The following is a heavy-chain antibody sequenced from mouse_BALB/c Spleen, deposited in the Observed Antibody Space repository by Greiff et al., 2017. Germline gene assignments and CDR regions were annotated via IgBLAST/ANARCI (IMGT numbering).Heavy chain of an antibody. V-gene: IGHV5-6-3*01. CDR1: GFTFSSYG. CDR2: INSNGGST. D-gene: IGHD1-1*01. Sequence: EVKLVESGGGLVQPGGSLKLSCAASGFTFSSYGMSWVRQTPDKRLELVATINSNGGSTYYPDSVKGRFTISRDNAKNTLYLQMSSLKSEDTAMYYCAREGYYGSSSVFDWFAYWGQGTLVTVSA. CDR3: AREGYYGSSSVFDWFAY. J-gene: IGHJ3*01.